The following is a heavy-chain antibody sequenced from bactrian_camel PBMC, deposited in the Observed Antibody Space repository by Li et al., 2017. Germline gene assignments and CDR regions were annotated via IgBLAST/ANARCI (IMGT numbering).Heavy chain of an antibody. Sequence: HVQLVESGGGSVQAGGSLRLSCAASTLPASTNRIAWFRQAPGKEREEVARIYTDRVYTWFSASVKGRFTISRDNAKNTVYLQLNGLKTEDMAMYYCATRISASNYWGQGTQVTVS. V-gene: IGHV3S6*01. CDR2: IYTDRVYT. CDR3: ATRISASNY. J-gene: IGHJ4*01. D-gene: IGHD3*01. CDR1: TLPASTNR.